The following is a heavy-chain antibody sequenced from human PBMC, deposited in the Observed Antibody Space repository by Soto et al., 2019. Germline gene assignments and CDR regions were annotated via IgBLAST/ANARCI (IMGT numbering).Heavy chain of an antibody. D-gene: IGHD2-15*01. CDR3: ARHTRLLPYYYYYGMDV. CDR1: DGSFSGYY. J-gene: IGHJ6*02. Sequence: ASVTLPLTCAVYDGSFSGYYWSWIRQPPGKGLEWIGEINHSGSTNYNPSLKSRVTISVDTSKNQFSLKLSSVTAADTAVYYCARHTRLLPYYYYYGMDVWGQGTTVTVSS. V-gene: IGHV4-34*01. CDR2: INHSGST.